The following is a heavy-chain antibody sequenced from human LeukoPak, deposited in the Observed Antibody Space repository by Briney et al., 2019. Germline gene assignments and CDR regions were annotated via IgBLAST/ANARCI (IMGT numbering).Heavy chain of an antibody. J-gene: IGHJ5*02. V-gene: IGHV4-61*01. D-gene: IGHD7-27*01. CDR1: GGSISSANYY. Sequence: KPSETLSLPCTVSGGSISSANYYWGWIRQPPGKGLERIANMRYSGSTNYNPSLKSRVTISVDTSKNQFSLKLSSVTAADTAVYYCARGGNWGLIKPENWFDPWGQGTLVTVSS. CDR2: MRYSGST. CDR3: ARGGNWGLIKPENWFDP.